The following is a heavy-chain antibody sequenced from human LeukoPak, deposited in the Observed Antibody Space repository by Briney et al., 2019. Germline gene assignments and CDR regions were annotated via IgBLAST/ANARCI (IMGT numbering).Heavy chain of an antibody. CDR3: ARDNYDQNFDY. CDR1: GYTFTSYG. Sequence: ASVKVSCKASGYTFTSYGISWVRQAPGQGLEWMGWINPNSGGTNYAQKFQGRVTMTRDTSISTAYMELSRLRSDDTAVYYCARDNYDQNFDYWGQGTLVTVSS. J-gene: IGHJ4*02. V-gene: IGHV1-2*02. D-gene: IGHD3-22*01. CDR2: INPNSGGT.